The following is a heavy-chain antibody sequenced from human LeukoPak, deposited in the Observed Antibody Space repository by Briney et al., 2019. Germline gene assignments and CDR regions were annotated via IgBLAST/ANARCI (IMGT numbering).Heavy chain of an antibody. CDR2: ISGSGDST. V-gene: IGHV3-23*01. D-gene: IGHD3-3*01. J-gene: IGHJ4*02. Sequence: PGGSLRLSCAASGFTFSSYAMSWVRQAPGKGLEWVSGISGSGDSTYYADSVKGRFTVSRDNSKSTLYLQMNSLRAEDTAVYYCAKAYYDLWSGYLDYWGQGTLVTVSS. CDR3: AKAYYDLWSGYLDY. CDR1: GFTFSSYA.